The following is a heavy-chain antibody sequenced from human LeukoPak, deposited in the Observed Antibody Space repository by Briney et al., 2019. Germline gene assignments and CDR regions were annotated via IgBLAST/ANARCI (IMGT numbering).Heavy chain of an antibody. J-gene: IGHJ4*02. CDR2: IRYDGSNK. Sequence: GGSLRLSCAASGFTFSSDGMHWVRQAPGKGREWVAFIRYDGSNKYYADSVKGRFTISRDNAKNSLYLQMNSLRAEDTAVYYCARDSSGWSDYWGQGTLVTVSS. D-gene: IGHD6-19*01. CDR3: ARDSSGWSDY. V-gene: IGHV3-30*02. CDR1: GFTFSSDG.